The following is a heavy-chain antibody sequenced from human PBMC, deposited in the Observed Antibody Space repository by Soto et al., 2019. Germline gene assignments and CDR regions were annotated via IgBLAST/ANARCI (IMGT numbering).Heavy chain of an antibody. CDR2: IYPGDSDT. Sequence: GESLKISCKGSGYSFTSYWIGWVRQMPGKGLEWMGIIYPGDSDTSYSPSFQGQVTISADKSISTAYLQWSSLKASDTAMYYCARLVHPGIAAAGTLIAFDIWGQGTMVTVSS. D-gene: IGHD6-13*01. V-gene: IGHV5-51*01. CDR1: GYSFTSYW. J-gene: IGHJ3*02. CDR3: ARLVHPGIAAAGTLIAFDI.